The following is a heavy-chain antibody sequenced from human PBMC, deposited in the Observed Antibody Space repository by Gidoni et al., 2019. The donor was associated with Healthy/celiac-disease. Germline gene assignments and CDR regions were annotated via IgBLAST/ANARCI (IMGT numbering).Heavy chain of an antibody. J-gene: IGHJ5*02. D-gene: IGHD3-10*01. CDR3: ARGGYYYGPNNWFDP. V-gene: IGHV4-31*03. CDR1: GVSISRGGYY. CDR2: IYYSGST. Sequence: QVQLQESGPGLVHPSQTLSLTCTVSGVSISRGGYYWSWIRQHPGKGLEWIGYIYYSGSTYYNPSLKSRVTISVDTSKNQFSLKLSSGTAADTAVYYCARGGYYYGPNNWFDPWGQGTLVTVSS.